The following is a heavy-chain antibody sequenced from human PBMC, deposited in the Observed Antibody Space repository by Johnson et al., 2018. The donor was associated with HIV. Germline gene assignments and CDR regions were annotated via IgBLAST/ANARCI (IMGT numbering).Heavy chain of an antibody. D-gene: IGHD1-26*01. CDR3: ARGEGGTYLPDAFDI. V-gene: IGHV3-7*01. J-gene: IGHJ3*02. Sequence: VQLVESGGGLVQPGGSLRLSCAASGFTFSSYWMSWVRQAPGKGLEWVANIKQDGSEKYYVDSVKGRFTISRDNAKNSLYLQMNSLRAEDTAVYYCARGEGGTYLPDAFDIWGQGTMVTVSS. CDR2: IKQDGSEK. CDR1: GFTFSSYW.